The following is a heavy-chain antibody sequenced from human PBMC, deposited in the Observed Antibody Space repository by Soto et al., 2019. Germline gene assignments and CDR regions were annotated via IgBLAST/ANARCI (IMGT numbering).Heavy chain of an antibody. CDR3: ARQGSGYDHFDY. J-gene: IGHJ4*02. CDR2: IYYSGST. Sequence: QLQLQESGPGLVKPSETLSLTCTVSGGSISSSSYYWGWIRQPPGKGLEWIGSIYYSGSTYYNPSLKSRVTISVDTSKNQFSLKLSSVTAADTAVYYCARQGSGYDHFDYWGQGTLVTVSS. CDR1: GGSISSSSYY. D-gene: IGHD5-12*01. V-gene: IGHV4-39*01.